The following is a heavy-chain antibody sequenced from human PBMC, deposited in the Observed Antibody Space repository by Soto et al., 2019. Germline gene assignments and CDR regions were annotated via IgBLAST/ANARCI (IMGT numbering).Heavy chain of an antibody. CDR1: GNTFTSYD. CDR3: ARGRASGSYYLLDY. D-gene: IGHD3-10*01. V-gene: IGHV1-8*01. J-gene: IGHJ4*02. CDR2: INPNSGNI. Sequence: ASVKVSCKASGNTFTSYDINWVRQATGHGLEWMGRINPNSGNIGYAQKFQDRVTMTRDTAIRTAYMEVSRLRSDGTAVYYCARGRASGSYYLLDYWGQGTLVTVSS.